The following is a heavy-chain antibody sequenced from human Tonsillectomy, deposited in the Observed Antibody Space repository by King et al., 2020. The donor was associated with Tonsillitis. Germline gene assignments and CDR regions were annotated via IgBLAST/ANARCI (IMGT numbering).Heavy chain of an antibody. CDR3: ASGWDSRGWYRSFDY. V-gene: IGHV1-46*03. Sequence: VQLVESGAEVKKPGASVKVSCTASGYTFTSYYMHWVRQAPVQGLEWMGIINPSGGSTSYAQKFQGRVTMTRDTSTSTVYMELSSLRSEDTAVYYCASGWDSRGWYRSFDYWGQGTLVTVSS. CDR2: INPSGGST. D-gene: IGHD6-19*01. CDR1: GYTFTSYY. J-gene: IGHJ4*02.